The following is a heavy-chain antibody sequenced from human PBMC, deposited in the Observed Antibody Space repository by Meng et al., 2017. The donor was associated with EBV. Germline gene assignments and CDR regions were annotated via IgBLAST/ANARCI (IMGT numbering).Heavy chain of an antibody. D-gene: IGHD2-21*01. Sequence: QVHRQESCPGLVEPSELLSLTCTVSCDSISDYYWSWIRQPPGKGLEWIGYIHYSGSTYYNPSLKNRITISVDMSRNQFSLRLTSVTSADMAVYYCARVNSDCGGVMCYKGWFDPWGQGTLVTVSS. CDR1: CDSISDYY. V-gene: IGHV4-30-4*08. J-gene: IGHJ5*02. CDR3: ARVNSDCGGVMCYKGWFDP. CDR2: IHYSGST.